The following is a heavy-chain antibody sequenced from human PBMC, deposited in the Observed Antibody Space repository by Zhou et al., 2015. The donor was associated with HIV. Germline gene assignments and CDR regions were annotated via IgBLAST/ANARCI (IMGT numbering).Heavy chain of an antibody. D-gene: IGHD6-13*01. CDR1: GGTLSSYA. CDR3: ARESGIAAAGDY. J-gene: IGHJ4*02. V-gene: IGHV1-69*13. Sequence: QVQLVQSGAEEKKPGASVKVSCKASGGTLSSYATTWVRQAPGQGLEWMGGIIPMFGTPNYAQKFQGRVTINADGSTNTAYMELSSLRSDDTAVYYCARESGIAAAGDYWGQGTLVTVSS. CDR2: IIPMFGTP.